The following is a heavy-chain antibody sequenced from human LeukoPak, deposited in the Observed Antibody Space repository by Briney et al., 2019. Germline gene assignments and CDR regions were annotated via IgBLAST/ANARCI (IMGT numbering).Heavy chain of an antibody. J-gene: IGHJ4*02. Sequence: PGGSLRLSCAASGFNFSSYGMHWVRQAPGKGLEWVTSIWFDGSNIHYADSVKGRVIISRDNSKSALYLQMNSLRAEDTAIYYCARDSLPTAVTGPLDHWGQGALVTVSS. CDR3: ARDSLPTAVTGPLDH. CDR1: GFNFSSYG. D-gene: IGHD6-19*01. V-gene: IGHV3-33*01. CDR2: IWFDGSNI.